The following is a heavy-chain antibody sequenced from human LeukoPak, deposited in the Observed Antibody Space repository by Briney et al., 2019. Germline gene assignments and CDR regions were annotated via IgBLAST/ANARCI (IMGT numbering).Heavy chain of an antibody. Sequence: ASVKVSCKASGYTFTGYYMHWVRQAPGQGLEWMGWINPNSGGTNYAQKFQGRVTMTRDTSIRTAYMELSRLRSDDTAVYYCAKNYYDYVWGGEPYYYYYMDVWGQGTMVTVSS. J-gene: IGHJ6*03. V-gene: IGHV1-2*02. CDR3: AKNYYDYVWGGEPYYYYYMDV. CDR1: GYTFTGYY. CDR2: INPNSGGT. D-gene: IGHD3-16*01.